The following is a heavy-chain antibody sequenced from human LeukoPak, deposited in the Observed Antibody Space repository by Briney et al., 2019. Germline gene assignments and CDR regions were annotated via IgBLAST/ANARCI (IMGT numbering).Heavy chain of an antibody. CDR1: GGSISSGSYY. D-gene: IGHD2/OR15-2a*01. CDR3: ATALYAGGKLVVDY. CDR2: IYTSGST. V-gene: IGHV4-61*02. J-gene: IGHJ4*02. Sequence: SETLSLTCTVSGGSISSGSYYWSWIRQPAGKGLEWIGRIYTSGSTNYNPSLKSRVTISVDTSKNQFSLKLSSVTAADTAVYYCATALYAGGKLVVDYWGQGTLVTVSS.